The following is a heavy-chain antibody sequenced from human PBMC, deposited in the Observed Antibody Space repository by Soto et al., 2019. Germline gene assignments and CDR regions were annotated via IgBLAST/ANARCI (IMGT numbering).Heavy chain of an antibody. CDR3: AKSPTMVRGLIFDS. CDR1: TNTFNIYA. V-gene: IGHV3-23*01. Sequence: EVQLLESGGGLVQPGGSLRLSCAASTNTFNIYAMSWVRQAPGMGLEWVSAIKSGGSTYYADSVKGRFTISRDDSKNTLYLQMNSLRAEDTAVYYCAKSPTMVRGLIFDSWGQGTLVTVSS. D-gene: IGHD3-10*01. J-gene: IGHJ4*02. CDR2: IKSGGST.